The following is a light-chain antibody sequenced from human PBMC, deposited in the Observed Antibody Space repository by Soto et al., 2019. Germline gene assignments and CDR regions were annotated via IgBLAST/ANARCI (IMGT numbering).Light chain of an antibody. CDR1: QNMIFY. CDR3: QQSYTTPVYT. V-gene: IGKV1-39*01. CDR2: AAS. J-gene: IGKJ2*01. Sequence: DIHMTQSPSSLSASVGDRVTITCRASQNMIFYLNWYQVKPGKAPKLLIYAASTLQSGVPSRFSCSGSGTEFTLDISSLQPEDFATDFCQQSYTTPVYTFGHGTKLEIK.